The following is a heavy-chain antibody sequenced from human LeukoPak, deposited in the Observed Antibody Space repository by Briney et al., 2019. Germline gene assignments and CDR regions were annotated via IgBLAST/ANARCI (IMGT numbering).Heavy chain of an antibody. CDR3: ARRDDNSAYDY. V-gene: IGHV3-64D*09. J-gene: IGHJ4*02. CDR2: ITGNGDIP. CDR1: GFTFSYYI. D-gene: IGHD5-24*01. Sequence: GGSLRLSCSASGFTFSYYIMHWVRQAPGKGLETVSAITGNGDIPYYGDSVKGRFTISRDNSKNTLYLQMSSLRTEDTATYYCARRDDNSAYDYWGQGTLVTVSS.